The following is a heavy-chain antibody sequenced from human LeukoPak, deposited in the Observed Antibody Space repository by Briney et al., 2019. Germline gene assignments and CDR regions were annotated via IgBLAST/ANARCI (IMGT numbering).Heavy chain of an antibody. J-gene: IGHJ5*02. V-gene: IGHV5-51*01. CDR3: ASGPYYDFWSGPDANWFDP. CDR1: AYSFTTYW. D-gene: IGHD3-3*01. CDR2: IYPGDSDT. Sequence: GESLKISCKAPAYSFTTYWIGWVRQMPGKGLEWMGTIYPGDSDTRYSPSFQGQVTISADKSISTAYLQWSSLKASDTAMYYCASGPYYDFWSGPDANWFDPWGQGTLVTVSS.